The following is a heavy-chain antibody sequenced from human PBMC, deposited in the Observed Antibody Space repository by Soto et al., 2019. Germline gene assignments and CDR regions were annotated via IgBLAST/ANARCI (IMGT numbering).Heavy chain of an antibody. CDR2: INHSGST. Sequence: ASETLSLTCAVYGVSFSVYYWSWIRQPPGKGLEWIGEINHSGSTNYNPSLKSRVTISVDTSKNQFSLKLSSVTAADTAVYYCARGKVVGMVYYYYYGMDVWGQGTTVTVSS. CDR3: ARGKVVGMVYYYYYGMDV. D-gene: IGHD2-8*01. J-gene: IGHJ6*02. CDR1: GVSFSVYY. V-gene: IGHV4-34*01.